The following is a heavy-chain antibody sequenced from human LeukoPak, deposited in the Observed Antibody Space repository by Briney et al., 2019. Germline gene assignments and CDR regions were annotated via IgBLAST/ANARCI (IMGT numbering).Heavy chain of an antibody. CDR2: IKQDGSEK. D-gene: IGHD6-13*01. V-gene: IGHV3-7*01. J-gene: IGHJ6*02. CDR3: ARGKGSYSSSWYPFYYYYYGMDV. CDR1: GFTFSSYW. Sequence: PGGSLRLSCAASGFTFSSYWMSWVRQAPGKGLEWAANIKQDGSEKYYVDSVKGRFTISRDNAKNSLYLQMNSLRAKDTAVYYCARGKGSYSSSWYPFYYYYYGMDVWGQGTTVTVSS.